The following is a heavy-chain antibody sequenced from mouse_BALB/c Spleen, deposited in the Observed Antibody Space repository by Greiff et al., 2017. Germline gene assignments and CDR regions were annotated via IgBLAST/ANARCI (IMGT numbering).Heavy chain of an antibody. V-gene: IGHV3-2*02. J-gene: IGHJ4*01. CDR3: ARGRDYAMDY. Sequence: DVKLQESGPGLVKPSQSLSLTCTVTGYSITSDYAWNWIRQFPGNKLEWMGYISYSGSTSYNPSLKSRISITRDTSKNQFFLQLNSVTTEDTATYYCARGRDYAMDYWGQGTSVTVSS. CDR1: GYSITSDYA. CDR2: ISYSGST.